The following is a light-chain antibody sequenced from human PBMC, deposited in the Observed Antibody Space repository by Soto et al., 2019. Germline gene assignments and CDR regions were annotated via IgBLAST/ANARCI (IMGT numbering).Light chain of an antibody. CDR3: QQRSNWSIT. J-gene: IGKJ5*01. CDR1: QSVSST. V-gene: IGKV3-15*01. Sequence: EIVMTQSPATLSVSPGERATLSCRASQSVSSTLAWYQQKPGQAPRLLIYGASTRATDIPARFTGSGSGTDFTLTISSLEPEDFAVYYCQQRSNWSITFGQGTRLEIK. CDR2: GAS.